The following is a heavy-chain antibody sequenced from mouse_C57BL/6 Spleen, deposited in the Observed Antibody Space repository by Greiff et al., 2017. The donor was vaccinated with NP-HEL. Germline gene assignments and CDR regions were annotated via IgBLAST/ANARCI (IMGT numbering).Heavy chain of an antibody. CDR1: GYAFSSYW. J-gene: IGHJ3*01. Sequence: VQVVESGAELVKPGASVKISCKASGYAFSSYWMNWVKQRPGKGLEWIGQIYPGDGDTNYNGKFKGKATLTADKSSSTAYMQLSSLTSEDSAVYFCARLYDGYYVGFAYWGQGTLVTVSA. CDR2: IYPGDGDT. D-gene: IGHD2-3*01. V-gene: IGHV1-80*01. CDR3: ARLYDGYYVGFAY.